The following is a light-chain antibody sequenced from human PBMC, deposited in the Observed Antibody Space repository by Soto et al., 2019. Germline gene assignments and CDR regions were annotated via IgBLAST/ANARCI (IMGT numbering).Light chain of an antibody. V-gene: IGKV4-1*01. Sequence: DLVMTQSPDSLAVSLGERTTINCKSSQSVLYSSNNRNYLAWYQQKPGQPPKLLIYWASTRESGVPDRFSGSGSGTDFTLTTTSLQAEDVAVYYCQQYYRTPPEGTFGQGTKVEIK. CDR2: WAS. CDR1: QSVLYSSNNRNY. J-gene: IGKJ1*01. CDR3: QQYYRTPPEGT.